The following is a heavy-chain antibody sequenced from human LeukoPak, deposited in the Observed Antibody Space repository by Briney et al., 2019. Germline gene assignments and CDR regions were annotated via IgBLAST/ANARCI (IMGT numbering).Heavy chain of an antibody. J-gene: IGHJ4*02. V-gene: IGHV4-39*07. Sequence: SETLSLTCTASGDSVSSSSYFWGWIRQPPGKGLEWIGSIYYSGSTSYSPSLKSRVTISVDTSKSQFSLKLSSVTAADTAVYYCARGRGGSYYYWGQGTLVTVSS. D-gene: IGHD1-26*01. CDR2: IYYSGST. CDR1: GDSVSSSSYF. CDR3: ARGRGGSYYY.